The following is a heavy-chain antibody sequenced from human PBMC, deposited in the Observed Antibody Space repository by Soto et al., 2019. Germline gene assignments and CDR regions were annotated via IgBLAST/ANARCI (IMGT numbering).Heavy chain of an antibody. Sequence: QVQLQDSGPGLVKPSQTLSLTCIVSGDSVGSDKYHWTWIRQLPGKGLEYIGYFYNSRTTFYNPSLKSRVTISLGPSENQFSLHVRSVTAADTAVYYCARGIDGYRFDPWGQGTLVTVSS. J-gene: IGHJ5*02. CDR3: ARGIDGYRFDP. V-gene: IGHV4-31*03. D-gene: IGHD5-18*01. CDR1: GDSVGSDKYH. CDR2: FYNSRTT.